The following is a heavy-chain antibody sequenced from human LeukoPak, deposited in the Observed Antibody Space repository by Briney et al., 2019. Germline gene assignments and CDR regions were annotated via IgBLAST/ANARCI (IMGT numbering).Heavy chain of an antibody. V-gene: IGHV3-11*01. Sequence: PGGSLRLSCAASGFTFSDYYMSWIRQAPGKGLEWVSYISSSGSTIYYADSVKGRFTISRDNSKNTLYLQMNSLRAEDTAVYYCAKAGGRGYSGYDDYWGQGTLVTVSS. CDR2: ISSSGSTI. J-gene: IGHJ4*02. CDR3: AKAGGRGYSGYDDY. D-gene: IGHD5-12*01. CDR1: GFTFSDYY.